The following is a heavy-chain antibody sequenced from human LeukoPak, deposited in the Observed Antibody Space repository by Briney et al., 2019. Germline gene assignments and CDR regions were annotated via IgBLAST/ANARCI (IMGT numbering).Heavy chain of an antibody. CDR2: ISAYSGSK. J-gene: IGHJ6*02. CDR1: GYPFNRYG. D-gene: IGHD3-22*01. CDR3: ARAHDSSISYLRDYYGMDG. V-gene: IGHV1-18*04. Sequence: ASVKLPCKASGYPFNRYGIRWVRQAPGQGLEWMRCISAYSGSKHYAQKLQGRVTITPDTSTSTEYTEMRRVRAVDTGVYYCARAHDSSISYLRDYYGMDGWSQGRTVTVPS.